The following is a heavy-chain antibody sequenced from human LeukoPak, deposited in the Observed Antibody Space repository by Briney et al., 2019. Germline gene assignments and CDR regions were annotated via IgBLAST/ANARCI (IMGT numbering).Heavy chain of an antibody. CDR1: GFTFSSYS. Sequence: GGSLRLSCAASGFTFSSYSMNWVRQAPGKGLEWVSYISSSSSTIYYADSVKGRFTISRDNAKNSLYLQMNSLRAEDTAVYYCARGGPPDMVRGVILYYFDYWGQGTLVTVSS. CDR3: ARGGPPDMVRGVILYYFDY. D-gene: IGHD3-10*01. CDR2: ISSSSSTI. J-gene: IGHJ4*02. V-gene: IGHV3-48*04.